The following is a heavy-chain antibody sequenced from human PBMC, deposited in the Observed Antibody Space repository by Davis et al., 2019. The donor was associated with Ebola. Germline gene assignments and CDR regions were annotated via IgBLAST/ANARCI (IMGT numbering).Heavy chain of an antibody. D-gene: IGHD3-3*01. CDR2: ISSSSSTI. CDR1: KFTFSAYG. J-gene: IGHJ4*02. Sequence: PGGSLRLSCVASKFTFSAYGMNWVRQAPGKGLEWVSYISSSSSTIYCADSVKGRFAISRDNAKNSLYLQMNSLRADDTAVYYCASAGLFGVAVPYLGYWGQGTLVTVSS. V-gene: IGHV3-48*04. CDR3: ASAGLFGVAVPYLGY.